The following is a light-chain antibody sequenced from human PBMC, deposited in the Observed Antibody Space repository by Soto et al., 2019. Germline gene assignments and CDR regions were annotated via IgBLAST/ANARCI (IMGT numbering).Light chain of an antibody. V-gene: IGKV3-15*01. CDR1: QSVSSN. Sequence: EIVMTQSPATLSVSPGERATFSCGASQSVSSNLAWYQQKPGQAPRLLIFGASTRATGIPARFSGSGSGTEFTLTISSLQSEDFAVYYCQQYKNWWTFGQGTKVEIK. CDR3: QQYKNWWT. CDR2: GAS. J-gene: IGKJ1*01.